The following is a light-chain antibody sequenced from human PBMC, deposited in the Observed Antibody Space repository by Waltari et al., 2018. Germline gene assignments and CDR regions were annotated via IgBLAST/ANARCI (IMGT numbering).Light chain of an antibody. CDR1: QSLLHSNGYNY. V-gene: IGKV2-28*01. Sequence: DIVMTQSPLSLPVTPGEPASISCRSSQSLLHSNGYNYLDWYLQKQGQSPQLLIYLGSNRASGVPDRFSGSGSGTDFTLKISRVEAEDVGVYYCMQALQTLLTFGQGTRLEIK. J-gene: IGKJ5*01. CDR3: MQALQTLLT. CDR2: LGS.